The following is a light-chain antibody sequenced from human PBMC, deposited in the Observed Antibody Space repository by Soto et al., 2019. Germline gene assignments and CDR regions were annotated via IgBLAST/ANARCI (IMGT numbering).Light chain of an antibody. CDR3: ASWDDSLSGVV. CDR2: RAN. Sequence: QSVLTQPPSASGTPGQRVTISCSGSNSNVGSYYVYWYQQLPGTAPKLLIYRANQRPSGVPDRFSGSKSGTSASLAISGLRSEDEADYYCASWDDSLSGVVFGGGTKVTVL. J-gene: IGLJ2*01. V-gene: IGLV1-47*01. CDR1: NSNVGSYY.